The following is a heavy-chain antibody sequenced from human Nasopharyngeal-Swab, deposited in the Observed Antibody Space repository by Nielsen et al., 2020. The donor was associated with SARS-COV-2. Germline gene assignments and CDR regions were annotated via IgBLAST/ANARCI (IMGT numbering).Heavy chain of an antibody. D-gene: IGHD3-10*01. J-gene: IGHJ5*02. CDR2: ICTGATTI. CDR3: GSGRYYGSYDS. V-gene: IGHV3-48*01. Sequence: VRQAPGKGLEWLSFICTGATTIYYADFVKGRFTISRDNAKNSLYLQMNSLRVEDTAVYYCGSGRYYGSYDSWGQGTLVTVSS.